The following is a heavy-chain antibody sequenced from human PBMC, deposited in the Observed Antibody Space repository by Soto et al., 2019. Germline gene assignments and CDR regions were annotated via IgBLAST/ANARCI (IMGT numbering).Heavy chain of an antibody. V-gene: IGHV2-26*01. CDR3: ARMVRYFDWSTQYYFDY. CDR1: EFSLSTARMG. CDR2: IFSNDEE. Sequence: QVTLKESGPVLVKPTETLTLTCTVSEFSLSTARMGVTWIRQPPGKALEWLADIFSNDEESYSTSLRTRLTISKDTSRSQVVLTMTNMDPVDTATYYCARMVRYFDWSTQYYFDYWGQGTLVTVSS. J-gene: IGHJ4*02. D-gene: IGHD3-9*01.